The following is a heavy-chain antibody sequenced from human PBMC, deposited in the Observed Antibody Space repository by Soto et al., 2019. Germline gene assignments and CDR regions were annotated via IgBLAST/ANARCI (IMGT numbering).Heavy chain of an antibody. CDR2: IYYSGST. CDR3: ARGIVVDYFDY. CDR1: GGSISSYY. V-gene: IGHV4-59*01. J-gene: IGHJ4*01. D-gene: IGHD3-22*01. Sequence: PSETLSLTCTVSGGSISSYYWSWIRQPPGKGLEWIGYIYYSGSTNYNPSLKSRVTISVDTSKNQLSLKLSSVTAADTAVYYCARGIVVDYFDYWGHGTLVTVSS.